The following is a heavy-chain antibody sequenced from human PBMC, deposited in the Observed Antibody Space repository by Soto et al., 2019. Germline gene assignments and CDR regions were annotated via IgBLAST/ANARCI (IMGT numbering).Heavy chain of an antibody. Sequence: GVSLRLSCAASGFTFSSYAMSWVRQAPGKGLEWVSAISGSGGSTYYADSVKGRFTISRDNSKKTLYLQMNSLRAEDTAVYYCAKDKTPYGSGSYYNVVDYWGQGTLVTVSS. D-gene: IGHD3-10*01. V-gene: IGHV3-23*01. J-gene: IGHJ4*02. CDR3: AKDKTPYGSGSYYNVVDY. CDR1: GFTFSSYA. CDR2: ISGSGGST.